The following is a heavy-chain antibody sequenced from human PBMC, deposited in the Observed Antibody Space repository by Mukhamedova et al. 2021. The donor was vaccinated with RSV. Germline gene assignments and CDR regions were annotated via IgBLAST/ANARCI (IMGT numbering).Heavy chain of an antibody. Sequence: HPGRDLEWIGCIHPSGNTYYNPSLSSRVTMSVATSKSQFFMSLTSVTAADTAVYYCARGPDNIKVGYWGQ. CDR2: IHPSGNT. CDR3: ARGPDNIKVGY. D-gene: IGHD1-26*01. J-gene: IGHJ4*02. V-gene: IGHV4-31*02.